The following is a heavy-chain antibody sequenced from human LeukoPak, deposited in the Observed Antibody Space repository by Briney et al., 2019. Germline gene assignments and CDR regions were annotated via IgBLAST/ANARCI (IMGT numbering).Heavy chain of an antibody. V-gene: IGHV1-18*01. CDR1: GYTFTSYG. D-gene: IGHD3-3*01. J-gene: IGHJ4*02. Sequence: GASVKVSCKASGYTFTSYGISWVRQAPGQGLEWMGWISAYNGNTNYAQKLQGRVTMTTDTSTSTAYMELRSLRSDDTAVYYCARVEGVLRFLEWLLPLLYWGQGTLVTVSS. CDR2: ISAYNGNT. CDR3: ARVEGVLRFLEWLLPLLY.